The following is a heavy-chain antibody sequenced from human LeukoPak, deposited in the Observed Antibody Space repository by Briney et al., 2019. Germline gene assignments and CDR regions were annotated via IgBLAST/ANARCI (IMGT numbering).Heavy chain of an antibody. Sequence: GGSLRLSCAASGFTVSSNYMSWVRQAPGKGLEWVSVIYSGGSTYYADSVKGRFTISRDNSKNTLYLQMNSLRAEDTAVYYCARPRYYSSSWYPFDYWGQGTLVTVSS. V-gene: IGHV3-66*04. CDR1: GFTVSSNY. CDR3: ARPRYYSSSWYPFDY. J-gene: IGHJ4*02. CDR2: IYSGGST. D-gene: IGHD6-13*01.